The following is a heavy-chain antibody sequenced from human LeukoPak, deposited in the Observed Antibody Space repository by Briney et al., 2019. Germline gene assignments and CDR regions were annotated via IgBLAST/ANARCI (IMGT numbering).Heavy chain of an antibody. J-gene: IGHJ4*02. CDR1: GGSFSGYY. CDR3: ARGNRYTDY. Sequence: SETLSLTCAVYGGSFSGYYWSWIRQPPGKGLEWIGEINHSGSTNYNPSLKSRVTISVDTSKNQFSLKLSSVTAADTAVYYCARGNRYTDYWSQGTLVTVSS. V-gene: IGHV4-34*01. CDR2: INHSGST. D-gene: IGHD1-14*01.